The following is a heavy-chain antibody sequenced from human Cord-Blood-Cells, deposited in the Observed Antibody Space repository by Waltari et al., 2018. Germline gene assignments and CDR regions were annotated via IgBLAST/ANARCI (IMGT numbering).Heavy chain of an antibody. Sequence: QVQLVQSGAEVKKPGASVKVPCQASGYTFTGYYMPWVRQAPGQGLEWMGWINPNSGGTNYAQKFQGRVTMTRDTSISTAYMELSRLRSDDTAVYYCARKVFLTGDAFDIWGQGTMVTVSS. J-gene: IGHJ3*02. CDR2: INPNSGGT. CDR1: GYTFTGYY. D-gene: IGHD7-27*01. CDR3: ARKVFLTGDAFDI. V-gene: IGHV1-2*02.